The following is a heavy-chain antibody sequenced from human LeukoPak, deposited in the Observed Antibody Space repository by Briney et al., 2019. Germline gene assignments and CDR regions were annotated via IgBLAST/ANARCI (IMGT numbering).Heavy chain of an antibody. CDR3: AREGSITTSHSVDY. D-gene: IGHD1-26*01. CDR2: IYYSGST. V-gene: IGHV4-39*07. J-gene: IGHJ4*02. Sequence: SETLSLACTVSGGSISSSSYYWGWIRQPPGKGLEWIGSIYYSGSTYYNPSLKSRVTISVDTSKNQFSLKLSSVTAADTAVYYCAREGSITTSHSVDYWGQGTLVTVSS. CDR1: GGSISSSSYY.